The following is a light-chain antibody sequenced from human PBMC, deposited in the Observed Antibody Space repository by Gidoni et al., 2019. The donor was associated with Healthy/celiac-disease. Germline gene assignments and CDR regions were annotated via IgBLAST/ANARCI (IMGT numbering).Light chain of an antibody. J-gene: IGKJ2*04. CDR2: GAS. Sequence: EMVMTQSPATLSVSPGERTDLPCRASQSVSSNLAWFQQKTGQGPTLLIYGASIRAAGIPARFSGSGSGTAFTLTISILQSEDFAVYYCQQYNNWPPCSFGQGTKLEIK. V-gene: IGKV3D-15*03. CDR1: QSVSSN. CDR3: QQYNNWPPCS.